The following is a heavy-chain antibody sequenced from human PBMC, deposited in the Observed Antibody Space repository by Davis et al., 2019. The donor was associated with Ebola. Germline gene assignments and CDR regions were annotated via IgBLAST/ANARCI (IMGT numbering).Heavy chain of an antibody. V-gene: IGHV5-10-1*01. Sequence: GESLKISCKGSGYSFTSYWISWVRQMPGKGLEWMGRIDPSGSYTNYSPSFQGHVTISADKSISTAYLQWSSLKASDTAMYYCARTSGSYFISTDYWGQGTLVTVSS. CDR1: GYSFTSYW. CDR3: ARTSGSYFISTDY. D-gene: IGHD1-26*01. J-gene: IGHJ4*02. CDR2: IDPSGSYT.